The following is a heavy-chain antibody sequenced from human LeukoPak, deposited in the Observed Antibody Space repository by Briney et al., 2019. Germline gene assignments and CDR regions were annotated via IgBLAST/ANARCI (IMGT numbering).Heavy chain of an antibody. CDR1: GYTFNNYG. D-gene: IGHD2-15*01. J-gene: IGHJ3*02. CDR2: ISPYNGNT. CDR3: ARQSSFDGRGDDAFDI. V-gene: IGHV1-18*01. Sequence: ASVKVSCKASGYTFNNYGISWVRQVPGQGLEWMGWISPYNGNTKFAQKFQGRVTVTTETSTSTAYMELRSLRSDDTAVYYCARQSSFDGRGDDAFDIWGQGTMVTVSS.